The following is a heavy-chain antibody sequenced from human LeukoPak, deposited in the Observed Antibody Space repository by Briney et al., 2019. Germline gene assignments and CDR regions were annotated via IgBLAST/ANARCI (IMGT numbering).Heavy chain of an antibody. Sequence: GGSLRLSCAASGFTFSTYLMHWVRQAPGKGLVWVSRIHGDGISTTYADSVKGRFTISRDNAKNTLYLQMNSLRAEDTAVYYCAKDRLAYCGGDCPFDYWGQGTLVTVSS. D-gene: IGHD2-21*02. CDR2: IHGDGIST. V-gene: IGHV3-74*01. J-gene: IGHJ4*02. CDR3: AKDRLAYCGGDCPFDY. CDR1: GFTFSTYL.